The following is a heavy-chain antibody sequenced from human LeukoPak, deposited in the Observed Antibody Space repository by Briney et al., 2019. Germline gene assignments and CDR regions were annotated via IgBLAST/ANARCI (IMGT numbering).Heavy chain of an antibody. CDR3: ARQSYYDYIWGSYRRGYFDY. Sequence: GESLKISCKGSGYSFTSYWIGWVRQMPGKGLEWMGIIYPGDSDTRYSPSFQGQVTISADKSISTAYLQWSSLKASDTAMYYCARQSYYDYIWGSYRRGYFDYWGQGTLVTVSS. J-gene: IGHJ4*02. CDR2: IYPGDSDT. D-gene: IGHD3-16*02. V-gene: IGHV5-51*01. CDR1: GYSFTSYW.